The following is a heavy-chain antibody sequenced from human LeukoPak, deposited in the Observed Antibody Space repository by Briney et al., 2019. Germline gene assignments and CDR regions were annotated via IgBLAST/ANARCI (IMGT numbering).Heavy chain of an antibody. J-gene: IGHJ4*02. V-gene: IGHV3-23*01. CDR3: ASPVQGVLYYFDY. Sequence: GGSLRLSCAASGFTFSSYAMSWVRQAPGKGLEWVSAISGSGGSTYYADSVKGRFTISRDNSKNTLYLQMNSLRAENTAVYYCASPVQGVLYYFDYWGQGTLVTVSS. D-gene: IGHD3-10*01. CDR2: ISGSGGST. CDR1: GFTFSSYA.